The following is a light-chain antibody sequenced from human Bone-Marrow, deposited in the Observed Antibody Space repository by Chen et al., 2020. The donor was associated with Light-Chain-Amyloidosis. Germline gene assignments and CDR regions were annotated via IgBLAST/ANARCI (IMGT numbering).Light chain of an antibody. CDR2: GSS. V-gene: IGKV3-20*01. CDR3: QQYGTSPLT. Sequence: EIVLTQSPGTLSLSPGEGANLSCRASQTISSNYLTWYQQKFGQAPRLLIYGSSSRATGIPDRFTGSWYGTDFTLTITRLEAEDFEMYYCQQYGTSPLTFGGGTKVEIK. CDR1: QTISSNY. J-gene: IGKJ4*01.